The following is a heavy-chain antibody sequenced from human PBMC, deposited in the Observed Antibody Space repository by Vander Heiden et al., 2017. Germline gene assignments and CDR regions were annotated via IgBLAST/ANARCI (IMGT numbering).Heavy chain of an antibody. CDR3: TRRIWGSDSYYFDY. V-gene: IGHV3-73*02. CDR1: GFAFRGSA. D-gene: IGHD3-16*01. CDR2: IRSKATSYAT. J-gene: IGHJ4*02. Sequence: EVQLVEYGGGVVEPGGSRQLSCTVSGFAFRGSAIHWVPHACGKGLEWVGRIRSKATSYATYYAASVKGRFTISRDDSKYTAYLQMNSLKTEDSAVYYCTRRIWGSDSYYFDYWGQGTLVTVSS.